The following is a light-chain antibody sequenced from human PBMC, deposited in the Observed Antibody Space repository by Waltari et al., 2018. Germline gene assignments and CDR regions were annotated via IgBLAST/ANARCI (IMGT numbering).Light chain of an antibody. V-gene: IGKV2-30*01. Sequence: VMTQSPLSLPVSLGPPATISCRSSPSLDNSDGKTYLKWFHQRPGQSPRLLIYKGFNRGSGVPDRFSGSGAGTDFTLKISRVEAEDVGTFYCMQATQWPLTFGQGAKVEIK. CDR2: KGF. CDR1: PSLDNSDGKTY. CDR3: MQATQWPLT. J-gene: IGKJ1*01.